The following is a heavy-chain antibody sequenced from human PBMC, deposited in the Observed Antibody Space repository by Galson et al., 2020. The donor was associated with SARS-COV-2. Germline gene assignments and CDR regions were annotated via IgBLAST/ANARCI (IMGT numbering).Heavy chain of an antibody. CDR2: ISSSSSYT. D-gene: IGHD3-22*01. CDR3: ASVGHYDSSGYYRPQGHFDY. Sequence: GESLKISCAASGFTFSDYYMSWIRQAPGKGLEWVSYISSSSSYTNYADSVKGRFTISRDNAKNSLYLQMNSLRAEDTAVYYCASVGHYDSSGYYRPQGHFDYWGQGPLVTVSS. J-gene: IGHJ4*02. CDR1: GFTFSDYY. V-gene: IGHV3-11*06.